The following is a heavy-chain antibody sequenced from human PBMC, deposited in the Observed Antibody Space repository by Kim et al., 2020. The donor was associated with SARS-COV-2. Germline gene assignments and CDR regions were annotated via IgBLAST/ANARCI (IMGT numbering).Heavy chain of an antibody. V-gene: IGHV1-46*01. D-gene: IGHD3-10*01. CDR1: GYTFTSYY. CDR3: AIVTWGMVRGVPDAFDI. J-gene: IGHJ3*02. Sequence: ASVKVSCKASGYTFTSYYMHWVRQAPGQGLEWMGIINPSGGSTSYAQKFQGRVTMTRDTSTSPVYMELSSLGSEDTAVYYCAIVTWGMVRGVPDAFDIWGQGTMVTVSS. CDR2: INPSGGST.